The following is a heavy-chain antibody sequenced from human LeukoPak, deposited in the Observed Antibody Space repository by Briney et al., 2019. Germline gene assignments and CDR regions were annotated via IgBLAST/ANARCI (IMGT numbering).Heavy chain of an antibody. CDR1: GFTLSSYE. J-gene: IGHJ4*02. D-gene: IGHD6-19*01. CDR3: ARTLNSSGWRHFDY. CDR2: IDYDGGSG. Sequence: AGGSLRLSCTVSGFTLSSYEMSWIRQAPGKGLEWVSSIDYDGGSGHYADSVKGRFTISRDSAKNSPYLQMNSLRAEDTAVYYCARTLNSSGWRHFDYWGQGTLVTVSS. V-gene: IGHV3-48*03.